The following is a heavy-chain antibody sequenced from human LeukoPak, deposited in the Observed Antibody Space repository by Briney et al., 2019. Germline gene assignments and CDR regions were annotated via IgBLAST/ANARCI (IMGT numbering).Heavy chain of an antibody. CDR2: ISGSGGST. CDR3: AKEVVPAAFRLEDGYFDY. CDR1: GFTFSSYA. D-gene: IGHD2-2*01. V-gene: IGHV3-23*01. Sequence: GGSLRLSCAAPGFTFSSYAMTWVRQAPGKGLEWVSAISGSGGSTYYADSVKGRFTISRDNSKNTLYLQMNSLRAEDTALYYCAKEVVPAAFRLEDGYFDYWGQGTLVTVSS. J-gene: IGHJ4*02.